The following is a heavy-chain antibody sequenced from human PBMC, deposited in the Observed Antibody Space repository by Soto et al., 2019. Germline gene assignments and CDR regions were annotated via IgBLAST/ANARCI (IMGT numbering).Heavy chain of an antibody. CDR2: INRDGSKK. J-gene: IGHJ3*02. Sequence: EVQLEESGGDLVQPGGSLRLSCAASGFTLSAYWMTWVRQAPGKGLEWVANINRDGSKKSYLDSVRGRFTISRDNVGNSLYLQMDSLRAGDTALYYCARDVSPGSSSLYLDAFEIWGQGTMVTVSS. D-gene: IGHD6-13*01. CDR3: ARDVSPGSSSLYLDAFEI. CDR1: GFTLSAYW. V-gene: IGHV3-7*05.